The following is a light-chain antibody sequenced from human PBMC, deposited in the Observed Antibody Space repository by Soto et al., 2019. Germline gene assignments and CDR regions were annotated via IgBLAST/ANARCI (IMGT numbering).Light chain of an antibody. J-gene: IGKJ4*01. CDR1: QGIGSY. CDR3: QQLNNYPLT. V-gene: IGKV1-9*01. CDR2: AAS. Sequence: IQMTQSPATLSGSVGGRVTITCRASQGIGSYLAWYQQKPGKAPRLLIYAASTLQSGVPSRFSGSGSDTEFTLTISSLQPEDFATYYCQQLNNYPLTFGGGTKVDNK.